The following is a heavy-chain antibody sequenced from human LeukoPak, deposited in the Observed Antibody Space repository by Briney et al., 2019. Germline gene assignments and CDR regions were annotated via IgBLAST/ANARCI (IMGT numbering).Heavy chain of an antibody. CDR3: ARVYRRIYCSGGSCYPLTSDDAFDI. V-gene: IGHV1-2*06. CDR2: INPTSGGT. D-gene: IGHD2-15*01. J-gene: IGHJ3*02. Sequence: ASVKVSCKASGYTFTGYYMHWVRQAPGQGLEWMGRINPTSGGTNYAQKFQGRLTMTRNTFIRPVYMELRRLRSDDTAVYYCARVYRRIYCSGGSCYPLTSDDAFDIWGQGTMVTVSS. CDR1: GYTFTGYY.